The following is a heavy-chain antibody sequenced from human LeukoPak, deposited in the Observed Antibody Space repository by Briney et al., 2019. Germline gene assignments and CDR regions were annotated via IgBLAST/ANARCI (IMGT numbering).Heavy chain of an antibody. CDR2: IIPIFGTA. J-gene: IGHJ5*02. CDR1: GGTFSSYD. Sequence: GASVKVSCKASGGTFSSYDISWVRQAPGQGLEWMGGIIPIFGTANYAQKFQGRVTITTDESTSTAYMELSSLRSEDTAVYYCTRALMRGTAMAPYNWFDPWGQGTLVTVPS. V-gene: IGHV1-69*05. D-gene: IGHD5-18*01. CDR3: TRALMRGTAMAPYNWFDP.